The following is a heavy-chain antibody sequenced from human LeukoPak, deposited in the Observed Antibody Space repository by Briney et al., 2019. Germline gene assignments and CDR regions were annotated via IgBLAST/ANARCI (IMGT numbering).Heavy chain of an antibody. J-gene: IGHJ4*02. CDR1: GGTFSSYA. V-gene: IGHV1-69*04. CDR2: IIPILGIA. CDR3: ARLAAGGAY. Sequence: ASVKVSCKASGGTFSSYAMSWVRQAPGQGLEWMGRIIPILGIANYAQKFQGRVTITADKSTSTAYMELSSLRSEDTAVYYCARLAAGGAYWGQGTLVTVSS. D-gene: IGHD6-13*01.